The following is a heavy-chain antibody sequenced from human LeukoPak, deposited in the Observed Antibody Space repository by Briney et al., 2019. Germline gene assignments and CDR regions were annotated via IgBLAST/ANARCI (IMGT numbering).Heavy chain of an antibody. CDR2: IYTSGST. CDR3: AREDGYRYYFDY. CDR1: GGSISSGSYY. D-gene: IGHD5-24*01. J-gene: IGHJ4*02. Sequence: SETLSLTCTVSGGSISSGSYYWSWIRQPAGKGLEWIGRIYTSGSTNYNPSLKSRVTISVDTSKNQFPLKLSSVTAADTAVYYCAREDGYRYYFDYWGQGTLVTVSS. V-gene: IGHV4-61*02.